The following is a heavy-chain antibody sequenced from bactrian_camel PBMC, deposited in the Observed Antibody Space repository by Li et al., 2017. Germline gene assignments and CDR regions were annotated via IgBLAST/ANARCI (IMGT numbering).Heavy chain of an antibody. D-gene: IGHD6*01. J-gene: IGHJ4*01. CDR2: IDEHGTI. Sequence: HVQLVESGGGSVHTGGSLRLSFVVGGYGLKHFYIGWFRQSTGKEREGVAAIDEHGTILLADAVKGRFTISRDNAKNTLYLQMSSLKPEDTAMYYCAARSGSCGNRRPSDFTHWGQGTQVTVS. CDR1: GYGLKHFY. V-gene: IGHV3S57*01. CDR3: AARSGSCGNRRPSDFTH.